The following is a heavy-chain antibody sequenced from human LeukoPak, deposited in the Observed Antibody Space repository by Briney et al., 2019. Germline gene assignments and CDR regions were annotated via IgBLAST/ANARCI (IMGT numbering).Heavy chain of an antibody. CDR2: INPNSGGT. J-gene: IGHJ5*02. V-gene: IGHV1-2*02. CDR3: AREENGDYVWGSYRKKNWFDP. Sequence: ASVKVSCKASGYTFTDYYMHWARQAPGQGLEWMGWINPNSGGTNYAQKFQGRVTMTRDASISTAYMELSRLRSDDTAVYYCAREENGDYVWGSYRKKNWFDPWGQGTLVTVSS. CDR1: GYTFTDYY. D-gene: IGHD3-16*02.